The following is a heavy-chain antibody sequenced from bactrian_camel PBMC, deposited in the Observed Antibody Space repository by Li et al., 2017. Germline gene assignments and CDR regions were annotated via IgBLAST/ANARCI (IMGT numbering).Heavy chain of an antibody. CDR1: GVTAT. CDR2: IQSNGRT. J-gene: IGHJ4*01. Sequence: HVQLVESGGGSVQAGGSLRLYCAAPGVTATMGWFRQAPGQEREGVAAIQSNGRTTYTDSVKGRFTISRDNAKDTLYLQMNSLKIEDTAVYYCALGSSRQATMTARGKGTQVTVS. V-gene: IGHV3S53*01. D-gene: IGHD3*01.